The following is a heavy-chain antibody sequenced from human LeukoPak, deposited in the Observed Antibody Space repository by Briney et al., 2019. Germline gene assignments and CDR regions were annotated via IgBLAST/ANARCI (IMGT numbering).Heavy chain of an antibody. J-gene: IGHJ3*02. Sequence: GESLKISCKGSGYSFITYWIAWVRQMPGEGLEWMGIIYPGESDTRYSPSFQGQVTISADKSISTAYLQWRSLKASDTAMYYCARSTLRDAFDIWGQGTMVTVSS. CDR1: GYSFITYW. CDR2: IYPGESDT. CDR3: ARSTLRDAFDI. V-gene: IGHV5-51*01.